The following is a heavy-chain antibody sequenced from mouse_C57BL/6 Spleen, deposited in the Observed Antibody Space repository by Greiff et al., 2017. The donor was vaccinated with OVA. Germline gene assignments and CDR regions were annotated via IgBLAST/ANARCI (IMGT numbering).Heavy chain of an antibody. J-gene: IGHJ2*01. V-gene: IGHV3-6*01. CDR3: ARATDYYVSPYYFDY. D-gene: IGHD1-1*01. CDR2: ISYDGSN. CDR1: GYSITSGYY. Sequence: EVQLQESGPGLVKPSQSLSLTCSVTGYSITSGYYWNWIRQFPGNKLEWMGYISYDGSNNYNPSLKNRISITRDTSKNQFFLKLNSVTTEDTATYYCARATDYYVSPYYFDYWGQGTTLTVSS.